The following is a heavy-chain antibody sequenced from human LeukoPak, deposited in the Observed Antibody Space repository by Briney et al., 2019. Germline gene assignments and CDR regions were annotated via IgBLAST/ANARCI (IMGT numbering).Heavy chain of an antibody. D-gene: IGHD1-26*01. V-gene: IGHV3-30*02. CDR2: IRYDGSHK. CDR3: AKKAWELLVDY. CDR1: GFTFSTYG. J-gene: IGHJ4*02. Sequence: GGSLRLSCAASGFTFSTYGMHWVRQAPGKGLEWVAFIRYDGSHKYYTDSVRGRFTISRDNSKNTLYLQMNSLRAEDTAVYYCAKKAWELLVDYWGQGTLVTVSS.